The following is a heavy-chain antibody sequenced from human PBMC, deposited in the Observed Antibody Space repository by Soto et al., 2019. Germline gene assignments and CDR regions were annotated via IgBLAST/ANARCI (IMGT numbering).Heavy chain of an antibody. CDR1: GFTFSSYG. CDR2: ISYDGSNK. Sequence: QVQLVESGGGVVQPGRSLRLSCAASGFTFSSYGMHWVRQAPGKGLEWVAVISYDGSNKYYADSVKGRFTISRDNSKNTLYLQMNSLRAEDTAVYYCAKDSRPFGVVSKGYYYYYMDVWGKGTTVTVSS. CDR3: AKDSRPFGVVSKGYYYYYMDV. D-gene: IGHD3-3*01. J-gene: IGHJ6*03. V-gene: IGHV3-30*18.